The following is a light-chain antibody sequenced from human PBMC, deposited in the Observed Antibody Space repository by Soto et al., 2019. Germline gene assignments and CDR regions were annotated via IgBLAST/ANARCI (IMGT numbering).Light chain of an antibody. CDR2: DVS. CDR1: QTISTY. CDR3: QHYDNFPHT. Sequence: DIQMTQSPSSLSASVGDRVTISCRASQTISTYLHWYQHKPGRAPRLLISDVSTLQSGVPGRFSGSGFGTEFTLTISSLQPDDFATYYCQHYDNFPHTFGQGAKLEI. V-gene: IGKV1-39*01. J-gene: IGKJ2*01.